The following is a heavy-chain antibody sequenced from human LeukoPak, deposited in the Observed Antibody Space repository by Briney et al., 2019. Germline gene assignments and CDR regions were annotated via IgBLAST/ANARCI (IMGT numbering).Heavy chain of an antibody. CDR2: INPNSGGT. CDR3: ARDARIAVAGTNYYCYYYMDV. J-gene: IGHJ6*03. CDR1: GYTFTGYY. Sequence: ASVKVSCKASGYTFTGYYMHWVRQAPGQGLEWMGWINPNSGGTNYAQKFQGRVTMTRDTSISTAYMELSRLRSDDTAVYYCARDARIAVAGTNYYCYYYMDVWGKGTTVTISS. V-gene: IGHV1-2*02. D-gene: IGHD6-19*01.